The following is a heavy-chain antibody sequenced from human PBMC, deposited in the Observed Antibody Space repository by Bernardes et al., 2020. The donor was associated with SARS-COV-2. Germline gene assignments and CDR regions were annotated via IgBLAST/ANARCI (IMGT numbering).Heavy chain of an antibody. D-gene: IGHD1-7*01. Sequence: SETLSLTCTVSGGSISSYYWSWIRLPPGKGLEWIGYSYYSGSTTYKPSLNSRVTISVDTSKNQFSLKLSSVTAADTAVYYCARGPRLTGTNWEVDPWGHGTLVTISS. V-gene: IGHV4-59*01. CDR2: SYYSGST. CDR3: ARGPRLTGTNWEVDP. CDR1: GGSISSYY. J-gene: IGHJ5*02.